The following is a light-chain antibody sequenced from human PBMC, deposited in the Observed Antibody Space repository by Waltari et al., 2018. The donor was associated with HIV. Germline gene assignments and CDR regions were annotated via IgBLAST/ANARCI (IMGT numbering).Light chain of an antibody. CDR1: QSVLYSSNNKNY. CDR3: KQYYSTPT. Sequence: DIVITQSTDSLAVSLGERATINCKSSQSVLYSSNNKNYLAWYQQKPGQPPKRLISWASPRESGVPDRFSGSGSGTDFTLTISSMQAEDVAVYYCKQYYSTPTFGQGTKVEIK. CDR2: WAS. V-gene: IGKV4-1*01. J-gene: IGKJ1*01.